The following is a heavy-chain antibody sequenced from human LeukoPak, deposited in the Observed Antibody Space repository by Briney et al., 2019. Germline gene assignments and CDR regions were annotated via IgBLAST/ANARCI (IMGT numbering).Heavy chain of an antibody. CDR1: GFTVSSNY. D-gene: IGHD3-3*01. J-gene: IGHJ4*02. Sequence: GGSLRLSCAASGFTVSSNYMSWVRHAPGKGLEWVSFIYSGGSTYYADSVKGRFTISRHNSKNTLYLQMNSLRAEDTAVYYCATRAIYDFWSGPSFDYWGQGTLVTVSS. CDR2: IYSGGST. CDR3: ATRAIYDFWSGPSFDY. V-gene: IGHV3-53*04.